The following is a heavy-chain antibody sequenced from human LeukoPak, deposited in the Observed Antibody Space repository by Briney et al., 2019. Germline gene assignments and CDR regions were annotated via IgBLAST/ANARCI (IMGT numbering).Heavy chain of an antibody. D-gene: IGHD5-24*01. CDR2: ISYDGSNK. J-gene: IGHJ4*02. Sequence: PGRSLRLSCAASGFTFSSYAMHWVRQAPGKGLEWVAVISYDGSNKYYADSVKGRFTISRDNSKNTLYLQMNSLRAEDTAVYYCAKDLTIAGVEMATIALDYWGQGTLVTVSS. CDR3: AKDLTIAGVEMATIALDY. V-gene: IGHV3-30-3*01. CDR1: GFTFSSYA.